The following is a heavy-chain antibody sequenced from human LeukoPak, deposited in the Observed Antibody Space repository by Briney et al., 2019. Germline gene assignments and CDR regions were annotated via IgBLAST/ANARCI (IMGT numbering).Heavy chain of an antibody. CDR2: ISSSGSTI. CDR3: ATTGASSGSWFDP. V-gene: IGHV3-48*03. J-gene: IGHJ5*02. CDR1: GFTFSSYE. D-gene: IGHD3-22*01. Sequence: GGSLRLSCAASGFTFSSYEMNWVRQASGKGLEWVSYISSSGSTIYYADSVKGRFTISRDNAKNSLYLQMNSLRAEDTAVYYCATTGASSGSWFDPWGQGTLVTVSS.